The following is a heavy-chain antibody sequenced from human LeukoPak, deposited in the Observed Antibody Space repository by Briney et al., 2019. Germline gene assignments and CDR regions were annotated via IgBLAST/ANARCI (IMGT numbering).Heavy chain of an antibody. CDR2: ISSSGSTK. J-gene: IGHJ4*02. D-gene: IGHD2-2*01. CDR3: ARADCSSTSCYEFDY. CDR1: GFTFSDYY. Sequence: GGSLRLSCAASGFTFSDYYMSWIRQAPGKGLEWVSYISSSGSTKYYADSVKGRFTISRDNAKNSLHLQMNSLRAEDTAVYYCARADCSSTSCYEFDYWGQGALVTVSS. V-gene: IGHV3-11*04.